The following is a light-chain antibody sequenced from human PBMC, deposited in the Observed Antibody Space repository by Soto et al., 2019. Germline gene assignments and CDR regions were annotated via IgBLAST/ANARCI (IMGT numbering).Light chain of an antibody. CDR1: QGISNF. CDR3: QQLNTYPYT. V-gene: IGKV1-9*01. Sequence: DIQLTQSPSFLSASVGDRVTITCRASQGISNFLAWYQQRPGKAPNLLIYAASTLQSGVPSRFSGSGSGTEFTLTISSLLPDDFAAYYCQQLNTYPYTFGQGTKLEIK. J-gene: IGKJ2*01. CDR2: AAS.